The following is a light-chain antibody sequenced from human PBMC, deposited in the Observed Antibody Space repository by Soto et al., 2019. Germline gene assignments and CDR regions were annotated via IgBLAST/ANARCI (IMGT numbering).Light chain of an antibody. CDR2: EVT. Sequence: QSALTQPPSASGSPVQSVTISCTGTSSDVGAYNYVSWYQQHPGKAPKLMIYEVTKRPSGVPDRFSGSKSGNTASLTVSGLLAEDEADYYCSSHAGINNVVFGGGTKLTVL. CDR1: SSDVGAYNY. J-gene: IGLJ3*02. CDR3: SSHAGINNVV. V-gene: IGLV2-8*01.